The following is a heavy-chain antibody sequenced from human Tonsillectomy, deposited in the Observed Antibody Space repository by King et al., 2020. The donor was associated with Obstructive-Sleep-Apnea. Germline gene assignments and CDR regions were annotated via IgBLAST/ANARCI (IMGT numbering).Heavy chain of an antibody. CDR2: ISSSSNYI. Sequence: VQLVESGGGLVKPGGSLRLSCAASGFTFSSYTMNWVRQAPGKGLEWVSSISSSSNYIYYPDSVKGRFTISRDNAKNSLYLQMNSLRAEDTAVYYCAKDRQWLFAFDIWGQGTMVTVSS. CDR1: GFTFSSYT. V-gene: IGHV3-21*01. D-gene: IGHD6-19*01. J-gene: IGHJ3*02. CDR3: AKDRQWLFAFDI.